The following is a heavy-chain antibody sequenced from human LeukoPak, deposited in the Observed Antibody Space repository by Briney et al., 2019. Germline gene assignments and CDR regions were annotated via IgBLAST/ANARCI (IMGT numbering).Heavy chain of an antibody. V-gene: IGHV4-39*01. CDR3: ARLDGYCSGGSCYSVIFVDP. D-gene: IGHD2-15*01. J-gene: IGHJ5*02. CDR1: GGSISSSNYY. CDR2: IYYSVST. Sequence: SETLSLTCTVSGGSISSSNYYWGWIRQPPGKGLEWIGSIYYSVSTYYNPSLKSRVTISVDTSKNQFSLKLSSVTAADTAVYYCARLDGYCSGGSCYSVIFVDPWGQGTLVTVSS.